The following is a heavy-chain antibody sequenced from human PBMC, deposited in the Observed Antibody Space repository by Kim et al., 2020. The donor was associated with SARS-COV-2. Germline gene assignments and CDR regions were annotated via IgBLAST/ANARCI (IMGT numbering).Heavy chain of an antibody. D-gene: IGHD3-10*01. CDR2: VSYSGST. CDR1: GGSVSSSSYY. CDR3: ARYYYGSGTHSFDY. J-gene: IGHJ4*02. Sequence: SETLSLTCTVSGGSVSSSSYYWAWIRQPPGKGLEWIGSVSYSGSTYYNPSHKSRVTISVDTSKNQFSLKLSSVTAADTAVYYCARYYYGSGTHSFDYWGQGTLVTVSS. V-gene: IGHV4-39*01.